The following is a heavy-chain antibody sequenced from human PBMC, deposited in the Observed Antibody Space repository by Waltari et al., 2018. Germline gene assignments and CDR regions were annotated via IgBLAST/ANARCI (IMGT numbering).Heavy chain of an antibody. CDR2: IIPIFGTT. Sequence: GSSVKVSCKASGGTFSSYAISWVRQAPGQGLEWMGGIIPIFGTTNYAQKFQGRVTITADESTSTAYMELSSLRSEDTAVYYCARDSAYYDILTGYYRGLGYWGQGTLVTVSS. CDR1: GGTFSSYA. CDR3: ARDSAYYDILTGYYRGLGY. V-gene: IGHV1-69*01. J-gene: IGHJ4*02. D-gene: IGHD3-9*01.